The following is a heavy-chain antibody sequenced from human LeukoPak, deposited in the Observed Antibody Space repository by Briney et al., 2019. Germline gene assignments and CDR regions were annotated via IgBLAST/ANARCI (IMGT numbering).Heavy chain of an antibody. CDR1: GFTFSSYW. CDR3: ARGRPHGNDY. CDR2: IASDGSST. J-gene: IGHJ4*02. V-gene: IGHV3-74*01. Sequence: GGSLRLPCAASGFTFSSYWMHWVRQAPGKGLVWVSRIASDGSSTTYADSVKGRFSISRDNAKNTLYLQMNSLRVEDTAVYYCARGRPHGNDYWGQGTLVTVSS. D-gene: IGHD4-23*01.